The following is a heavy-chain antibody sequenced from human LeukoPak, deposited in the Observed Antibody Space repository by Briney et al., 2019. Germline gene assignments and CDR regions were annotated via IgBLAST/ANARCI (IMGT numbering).Heavy chain of an antibody. CDR2: IYTSGST. D-gene: IGHD5-18*01. J-gene: IGHJ4*02. CDR1: GGSISSGSYY. Sequence: SETLSLTCTVSGGSISSGSYYWSWLRQPAGKGLEWIGRIYTSGSTNYNPSLKSRVTISVDTSKNQFSLKLSSVTAADTAVYYCARVRGYSYGYDWGQGTLVTVSS. V-gene: IGHV4-61*02. CDR3: ARVRGYSYGYD.